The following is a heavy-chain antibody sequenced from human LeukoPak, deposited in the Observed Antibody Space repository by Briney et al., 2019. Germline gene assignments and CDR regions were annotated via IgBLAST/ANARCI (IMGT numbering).Heavy chain of an antibody. CDR3: ARASGDIVETATMGSY. V-gene: IGHV3-21*01. D-gene: IGHD5-18*01. Sequence: GGSLRLSCAASGFTFSSYSMNWVRQAPGKGLEWVSSISSSSSSIYYADSVKGRFTISRDNAKNSLYLQMNSLRAEDTAVYYCARASGDIVETATMGSYWGQGTLATVSP. CDR2: ISSSSSSI. J-gene: IGHJ4*02. CDR1: GFTFSSYS.